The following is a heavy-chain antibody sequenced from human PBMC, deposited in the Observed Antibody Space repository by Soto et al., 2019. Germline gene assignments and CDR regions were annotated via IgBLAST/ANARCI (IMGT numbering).Heavy chain of an antibody. CDR1: GGSISSSSYY. Sequence: SETLSLTCTVSGGSISSSSYYWGWIRQPPGKGLEWIGSIYYSGSTYYNPSLKGRVTISVDTSKNQFSLKLSSVTAADTAVYYCARRRDSGSYGNYFDYWGQGTLVTVSS. D-gene: IGHD1-26*01. V-gene: IGHV4-39*01. CDR2: IYYSGST. J-gene: IGHJ4*02. CDR3: ARRRDSGSYGNYFDY.